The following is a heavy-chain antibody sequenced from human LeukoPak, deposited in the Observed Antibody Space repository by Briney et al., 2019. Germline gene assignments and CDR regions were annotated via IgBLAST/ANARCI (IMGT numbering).Heavy chain of an antibody. CDR2: IIPIFGTA. J-gene: IGHJ4*02. CDR3: ASPDASMVPAFDY. Sequence: ASVKVSCKASGGTFSRNAISWVRQAPGQGLEWMGGIIPIFGTANYAENFQGRVTITTDEITSTAYMELRSLRSEDTAVYYCASPDASMVPAFDYWGQGTLVTVSS. V-gene: IGHV1-69*05. CDR1: GGTFSRNA. D-gene: IGHD5-18*01.